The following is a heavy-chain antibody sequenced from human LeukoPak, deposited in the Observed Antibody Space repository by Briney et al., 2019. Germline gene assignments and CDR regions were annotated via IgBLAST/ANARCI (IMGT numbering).Heavy chain of an antibody. J-gene: IGHJ3*01. CDR1: GFTFSSYW. Sequence: GGSLRLSCAASGFTFSSYWMSWVRQAPGKGLEWVAFIRYDGSNKYYADSVKGRFTISRDNSKNTLYLQMNSLRAEDTAVYYCAKTDYDFAGVWGQGTMVTVSS. D-gene: IGHD3-3*01. CDR3: AKTDYDFAGV. V-gene: IGHV3-30*02. CDR2: IRYDGSNK.